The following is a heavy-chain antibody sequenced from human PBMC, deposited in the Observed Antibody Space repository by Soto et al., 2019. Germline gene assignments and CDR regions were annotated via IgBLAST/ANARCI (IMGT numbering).Heavy chain of an antibody. CDR2: IHHSGTT. CDR3: RSSTSTSGLYWYFDL. D-gene: IGHD1-1*01. V-gene: IGHV4-4*02. J-gene: IGHJ2*01. Sequence: QVQLQESGPGLVKPSGTLSLTCAVSGGSINSSDWWSWVRQPPGKGLEWIGEIHHSGTTNYNPSLKSRVTISLDKSKTHFSLRLSSVTAADAAVYYCRSSTSTSGLYWYFDLWGRGTLVTVSS. CDR1: GGSINSSDW.